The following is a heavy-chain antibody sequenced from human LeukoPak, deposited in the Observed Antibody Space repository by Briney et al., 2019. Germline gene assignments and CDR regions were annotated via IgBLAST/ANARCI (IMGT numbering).Heavy chain of an antibody. J-gene: IGHJ4*02. CDR3: AKAFWSGYYVDY. CDR1: GFTFSSYG. Sequence: GGSLRLSCAASGFTFSSYGMHWVRQAPGKGLEWVAVISYDGSNKYYADSVMGRFTISRDNSKNTLYLQMNSLRAEDTAVYYCAKAFWSGYYVDYWGQGTLVTVSS. CDR2: ISYDGSNK. D-gene: IGHD3-3*01. V-gene: IGHV3-30*18.